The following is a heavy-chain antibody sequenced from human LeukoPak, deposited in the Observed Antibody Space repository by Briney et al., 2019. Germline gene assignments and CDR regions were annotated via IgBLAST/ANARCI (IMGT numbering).Heavy chain of an antibody. J-gene: IGHJ4*02. V-gene: IGHV4-59*02. CDR3: ASLDYGGNSRLDY. CDR2: IHYSGKT. CDR1: GGSVSSYY. D-gene: IGHD4-23*01. Sequence: VKPSETLSLTCTVSGGSVSSYYWSWMRQPPGKGLEWIVYIHYSGKTYHNPSLRSRVTISVDTSRNQFSLKLSSVTAADTAVYYCASLDYGGNSRLDYWGQGTLVTVSS.